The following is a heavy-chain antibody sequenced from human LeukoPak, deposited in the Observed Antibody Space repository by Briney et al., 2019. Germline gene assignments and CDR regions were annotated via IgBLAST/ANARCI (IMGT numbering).Heavy chain of an antibody. Sequence: SAGSLILSCAASGFTVSSNYMSWVRLAPRKGMEWDSTMSGSGVTTNYADSVTGRFTISRDNSKNTLYLQMNSLRADDPAVYYSAHPRGFGWGQGTLVTVCS. J-gene: IGHJ4*02. CDR2: MSGSGVTT. CDR3: AHPRGFG. CDR1: GFTVSSNY. V-gene: IGHV3-23*01. D-gene: IGHD2-15*01.